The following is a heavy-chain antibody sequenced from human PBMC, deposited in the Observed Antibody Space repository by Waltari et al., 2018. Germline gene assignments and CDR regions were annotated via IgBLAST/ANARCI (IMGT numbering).Heavy chain of an antibody. CDR3: AKARSGFLPGADDAFDI. Sequence: EVQLVESGGGLVQPGRSLRLSCAASGFTFADYAMPWVRTAPGKGLEWVSGISWNSGRIGYADSVKGLFTISRDNAKNSLYLQMNSLRAEDTALYYWAKARSGFLPGADDAFDIWGQGTMVTVSS. D-gene: IGHD6-19*01. CDR2: ISWNSGRI. V-gene: IGHV3-9*01. CDR1: GFTFADYA. J-gene: IGHJ3*02.